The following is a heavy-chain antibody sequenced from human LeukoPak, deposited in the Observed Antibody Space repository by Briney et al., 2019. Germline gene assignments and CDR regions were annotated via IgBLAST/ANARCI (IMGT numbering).Heavy chain of an antibody. V-gene: IGHV3-7*05. J-gene: IGHJ4*02. Sequence: GGSLRLSCAASGFTFSNYYMTWVRQAPGKGLEWVANIKQDGSVKYYVDSVKGRFAISRDNAKNSLFLQMNSLRPEDTAVYYCARERVIQGYSSGWLFDYWGQGTLVTVSS. CDR1: GFTFSNYY. CDR2: IKQDGSVK. CDR3: ARERVIQGYSSGWLFDY. D-gene: IGHD6-19*01.